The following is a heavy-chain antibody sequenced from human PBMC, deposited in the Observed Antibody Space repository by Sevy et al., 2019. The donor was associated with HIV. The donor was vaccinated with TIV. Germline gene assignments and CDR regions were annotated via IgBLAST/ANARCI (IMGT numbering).Heavy chain of an antibody. CDR3: AKIDCSGGSCYSLGTVWFDH. J-gene: IGHJ5*02. CDR1: GFTFSSYA. CDR2: ISGSGGST. D-gene: IGHD2-15*01. Sequence: GGSLRLSCAASGFTFSSYAMSWVRQAPGKGLEWVSAISGSGGSTYYADSVKGRFTISRDNSKNTLYLQMNSLRAEDTAVYYCAKIDCSGGSCYSLGTVWFDHWGQGTLVTVSS. V-gene: IGHV3-23*01.